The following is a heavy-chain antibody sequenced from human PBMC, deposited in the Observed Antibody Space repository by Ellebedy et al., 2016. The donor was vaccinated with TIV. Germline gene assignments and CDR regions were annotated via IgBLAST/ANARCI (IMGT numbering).Heavy chain of an antibody. Sequence: SETLSLXCPVSGDSLSSYYWSWFRQPPGKGLEWIAYIYYSGSTNYNPSLKSRITISVDTSKNQFSLKLSSVTAADTAVYYCAGALTGSGSYSFDYWGQGTLVTVSS. CDR3: AGALTGSGSYSFDY. D-gene: IGHD3-10*01. J-gene: IGHJ4*02. CDR2: IYYSGST. V-gene: IGHV4-59*01. CDR1: GDSLSSYY.